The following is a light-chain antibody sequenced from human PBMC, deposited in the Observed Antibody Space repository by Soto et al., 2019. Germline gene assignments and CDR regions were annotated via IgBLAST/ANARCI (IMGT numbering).Light chain of an antibody. J-gene: IGKJ2*01. CDR2: QIS. V-gene: IGKV2-30*01. CDR1: QSLVYRDGNTS. CDR3: MQGTHWQYT. Sequence: DAVLTPSPLSLPVTLGQPASISCRSSQSLVYRDGNTSLNWFHQRPGHSPRRLIYQISKRDSGVADRFIGSASGTNFTMQISSVEAADVGIYYCMQGTHWQYTFGQGTKLEIK.